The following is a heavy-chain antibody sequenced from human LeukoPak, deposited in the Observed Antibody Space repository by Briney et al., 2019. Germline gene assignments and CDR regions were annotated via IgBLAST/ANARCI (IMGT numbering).Heavy chain of an antibody. J-gene: IGHJ6*03. CDR1: GYTFTSYG. CDR3: ARGRGDLEWFYYMDV. CDR2: ISAYNGNT. Sequence: GASVKVSCKASGYTFTSYGISWVRQAPGQGLKWMGWISAYNGNTNYAQKLQGRVTMTTDTSTSTAYMELRSLRSDDTAVYYCARGRGDLEWFYYMDVWGKGTTVTVSS. V-gene: IGHV1-18*01. D-gene: IGHD3-3*01.